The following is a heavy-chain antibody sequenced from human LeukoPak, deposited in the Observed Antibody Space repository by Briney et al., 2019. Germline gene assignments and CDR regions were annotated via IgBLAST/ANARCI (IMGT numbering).Heavy chain of an antibody. Sequence: GGSLRLSCAASGFIFGSFWMHWVRQAPGKGLVWVTRINSDASTTNYADSVKGQFTISRDNAKSTLYLQMNSLRAEDTAVYHCVRDRPAKYFGASVDAFDLWGQGTMVTVSS. CDR2: INSDASTT. J-gene: IGHJ3*01. CDR1: GFIFGSFW. CDR3: VRDRPAKYFGASVDAFDL. D-gene: IGHD4/OR15-4a*01. V-gene: IGHV3-74*01.